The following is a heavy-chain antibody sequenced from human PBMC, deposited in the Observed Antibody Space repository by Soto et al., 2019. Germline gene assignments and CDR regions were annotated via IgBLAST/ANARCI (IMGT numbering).Heavy chain of an antibody. J-gene: IGHJ6*02. CDR1: GGTFSSYA. D-gene: IGHD3-16*01. CDR2: IIPIFGTA. V-gene: IGHV1-69*01. Sequence: QVQLVQSGAEVKKPGSSVKVSCKASGGTFSSYAISWVRQAPGQGLEWMGGIIPIFGTANYAQKFQGRVTTTADESPSTAYMELSRMRSEDKAVYYCAAAGTLGAYYYYGMDVWGQGTTVTVSS. CDR3: AAAGTLGAYYYYGMDV.